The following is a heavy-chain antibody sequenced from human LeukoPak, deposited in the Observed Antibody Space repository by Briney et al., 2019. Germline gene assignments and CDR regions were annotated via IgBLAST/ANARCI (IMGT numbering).Heavy chain of an antibody. CDR1: GESFTGYY. CDR3: ARGLAGGYPPIPFDY. CDR2: IIDTGST. J-gene: IGHJ4*02. D-gene: IGHD3-22*01. V-gene: IGHV4-34*12. Sequence: SQTLSLTCAVYGESFTGYYCTWIRQPPGKGLEWIGEIIDTGSTKYNSSLKSRVTISVDTSKNEFSLNLTSVTAADTSIYYCARGLAGGYPPIPFDYWGQGTLVTVSS.